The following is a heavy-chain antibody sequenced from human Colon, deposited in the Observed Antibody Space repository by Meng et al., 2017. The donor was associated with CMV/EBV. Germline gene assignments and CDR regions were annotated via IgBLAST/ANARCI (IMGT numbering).Heavy chain of an antibody. Sequence: GESLKISCAASGFSFSSSPMNWVRQAPGKGLEWVAFIGSDGSIKRYADSVKGRMTISRDNSKNTLWLQMHSLRPEDTALYYCAREGYSNFDHWGQGTLVTVSS. CDR2: IGSDGSIK. D-gene: IGHD4-11*01. CDR3: AREGYSNFDH. CDR1: GFSFSSSP. J-gene: IGHJ4*02. V-gene: IGHV3-30*02.